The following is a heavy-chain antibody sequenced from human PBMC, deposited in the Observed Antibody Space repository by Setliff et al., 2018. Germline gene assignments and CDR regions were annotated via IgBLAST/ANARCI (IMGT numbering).Heavy chain of an antibody. CDR1: GFAVNSNF. Sequence: GGSLRLSCAGAGFAVNSNFMTWVRQAPGKGLEWVSVIYVGGRTFYADSVKGRFSISRDDSKDTLYLHLNSLRVEDTGVYYCARQSAVGGSNVKDGTYYGVDAWGQGIMVTVSS. CDR3: ARQSAVGGSNVKDGTYYGVDA. CDR2: IYVGGRT. V-gene: IGHV3-66*04. D-gene: IGHD1-26*01. J-gene: IGHJ6*02.